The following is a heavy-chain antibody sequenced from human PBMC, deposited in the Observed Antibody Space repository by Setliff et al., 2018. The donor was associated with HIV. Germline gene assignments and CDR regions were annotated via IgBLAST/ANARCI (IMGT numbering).Heavy chain of an antibody. D-gene: IGHD2-15*01. CDR1: GDTFNSHA. Sequence: AASVKVSCKASGDTFNSHAISWVRQATGQGLEWMGGIIPIFGTPNYAQKFKGRLTITADESTSTVYMERSSLRSEDTAVYYCARDSRDIVVVIAPEPEPYYYYGMDVWGEGTTVTVSS. CDR2: IIPIFGTP. V-gene: IGHV1-69*13. CDR3: ARDSRDIVVVIAPEPEPYYYYGMDV. J-gene: IGHJ6*04.